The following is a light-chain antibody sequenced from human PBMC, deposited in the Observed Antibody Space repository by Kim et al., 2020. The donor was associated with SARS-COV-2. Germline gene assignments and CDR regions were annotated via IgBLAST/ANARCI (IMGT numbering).Light chain of an antibody. CDR3: QHYSGYSRT. CDR1: QSVYSW. V-gene: IGKV1-5*03. Sequence: ASGGDRASITCRASQSVYSWLAWYQQKPGKAPKRLIYKASHLERGVPSRFSGSGSGTEFTLTISSLQPDDFATYYCQHYSGYSRTFGQGTKVDIK. CDR2: KAS. J-gene: IGKJ1*01.